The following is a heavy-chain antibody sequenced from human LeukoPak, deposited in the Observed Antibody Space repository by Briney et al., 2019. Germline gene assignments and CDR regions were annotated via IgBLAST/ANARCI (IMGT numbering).Heavy chain of an antibody. V-gene: IGHV4-39*01. Sequence: SETLSLTCTVSGGSISSSSYYWGWIRQPPGKGLEWIGSIYYSGSTYYNPSLKSRVTISVDTSKNQFSLKLSSVTAADTAVYYCARHGPGEGLFVVVPAAVDYWGQGTLVTVSS. CDR2: IYYSGST. D-gene: IGHD2-2*01. J-gene: IGHJ4*02. CDR1: GGSISSSSYY. CDR3: ARHGPGEGLFVVVPAAVDY.